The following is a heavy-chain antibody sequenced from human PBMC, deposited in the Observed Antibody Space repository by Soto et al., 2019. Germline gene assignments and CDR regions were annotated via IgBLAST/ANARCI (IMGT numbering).Heavy chain of an antibody. CDR2: IYYSGST. CDR3: ARVDVVGAIFDY. D-gene: IGHD1-26*01. CDR1: GGSISSYY. J-gene: IGHJ4*02. V-gene: IGHV4-59*12. Sequence: SETLSLTCTVSGGSISSYYWSWIRQPPGKGLEWIGYIYYSGSTNYNPSLKSRVTISVDTSKNQFSLKLSSVTAADTAVYYCARVDVVGAIFDYWGQGTLVTVSS.